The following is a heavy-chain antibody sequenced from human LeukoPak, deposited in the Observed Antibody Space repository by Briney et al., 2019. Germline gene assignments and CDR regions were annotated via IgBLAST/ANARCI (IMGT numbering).Heavy chain of an antibody. Sequence: ASVKVSCKASGGTFSSYAISWVRQAPGQGLEWMGRIIPILGIANYAQKFQGRVTITADKSTSTAYMELSSLRSEDTAVYYCARGYYDSSGYPGWGQGTLVTVSS. CDR1: GGTFSSYA. CDR3: ARGYYDSSGYPG. V-gene: IGHV1-69*04. J-gene: IGHJ4*02. CDR2: IIPILGIA. D-gene: IGHD3-22*01.